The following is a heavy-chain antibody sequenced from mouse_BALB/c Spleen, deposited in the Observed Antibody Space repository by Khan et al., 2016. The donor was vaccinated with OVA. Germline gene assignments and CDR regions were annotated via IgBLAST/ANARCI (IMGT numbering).Heavy chain of an antibody. Sequence: QIQLVQSGPELKKPGETVRISCKASGYTFTTAGIQWVQKMPGKGLKWIGWINTHSGVPKYAEDFKGRFAFSLEISVSTAYLQITNLKNEDTATYFCARGGSDYYRNYRGAMEYWGQGTSVTVSS. V-gene: IGHV9-4*02. CDR1: GYTFTTAG. J-gene: IGHJ4*01. CDR3: ARGGSDYYRNYRGAMEY. D-gene: IGHD2-5*01. CDR2: INTHSGVP.